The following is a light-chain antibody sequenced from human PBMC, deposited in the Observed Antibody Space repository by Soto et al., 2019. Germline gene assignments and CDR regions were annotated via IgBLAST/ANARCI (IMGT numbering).Light chain of an antibody. CDR3: QSYDASLSGDVV. CDR2: GNS. V-gene: IGLV1-40*01. J-gene: IGLJ2*01. Sequence: QSVLTQPPSVSGALGQRVTISCTGSRSNIGAGYDVHWYQQIPGAAPKLLIYGNSNRPSGVPDRFSGSKSGTSASLAITGLQAEDEADYYCQSYDASLSGDVVFGGGTQLTVL. CDR1: RSNIGAGYD.